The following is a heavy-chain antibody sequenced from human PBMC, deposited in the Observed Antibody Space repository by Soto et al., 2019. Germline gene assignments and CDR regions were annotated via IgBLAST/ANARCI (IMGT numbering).Heavy chain of an antibody. V-gene: IGHV1-3*01. CDR1: GYTFTSYA. Sequence: ASVKVSCKASGYTFTSYAMHWVRQAPGQRLEWMGRINAGNVNTKDSQKFQGRVTISRDTSASTAYMELSSLRSEDKAVYYCARDFGYRADDGVDYSGKGTLIPVSS. CDR2: INAGNVNT. D-gene: IGHD5-12*01. J-gene: IGHJ4*02. CDR3: ARDFGYRADDGVDY.